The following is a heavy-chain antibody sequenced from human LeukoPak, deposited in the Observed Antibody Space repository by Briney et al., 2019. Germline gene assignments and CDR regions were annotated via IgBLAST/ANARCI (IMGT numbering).Heavy chain of an antibody. D-gene: IGHD3-10*01. Sequence: SETLSLTCAVYGGSFSGYYWSWIRQPPGKGLEWIGEINHSGSTNYNPSLKSRVTISVDTSKNQFSLKLSSVTAADTAVYYCARVHITMVRGVIITYHFDYWGQGTLVTVSS. J-gene: IGHJ4*02. CDR1: GGSFSGYY. V-gene: IGHV4-34*01. CDR3: ARVHITMVRGVIITYHFDY. CDR2: INHSGST.